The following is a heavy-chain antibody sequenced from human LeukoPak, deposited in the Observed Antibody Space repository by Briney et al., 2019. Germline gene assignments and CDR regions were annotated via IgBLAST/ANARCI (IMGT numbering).Heavy chain of an antibody. Sequence: GGSLRLSCAASGFTFSSYSMNWVRQAPGKGLEWVANIKQDGSEKYYVDSVKGRFTISRDNAKNSLSLQVNSLRVEDTAVYYCAKLAKYFYGSETYYFFEHWGQGTPVTASS. D-gene: IGHD3-10*01. CDR3: AKLAKYFYGSETYYFFEH. CDR2: IKQDGSEK. J-gene: IGHJ4*02. CDR1: GFTFSSYS. V-gene: IGHV3-7*01.